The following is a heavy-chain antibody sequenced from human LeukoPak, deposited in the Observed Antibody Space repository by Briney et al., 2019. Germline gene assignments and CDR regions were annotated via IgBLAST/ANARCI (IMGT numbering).Heavy chain of an antibody. CDR1: GGSISSYY. D-gene: IGHD3-10*01. Sequence: SETLSLTCTVSGGSISSYYWSWIRQPPGKGLEWIGYIYYSGSTNYNPSLKSRVTISVDTSKNQFSLKLSSVTAADTAVYYCARKSILRFGDHEAAFDIWGQGTMVTVSS. J-gene: IGHJ3*02. CDR3: ARKSILRFGDHEAAFDI. V-gene: IGHV4-59*01. CDR2: IYYSGST.